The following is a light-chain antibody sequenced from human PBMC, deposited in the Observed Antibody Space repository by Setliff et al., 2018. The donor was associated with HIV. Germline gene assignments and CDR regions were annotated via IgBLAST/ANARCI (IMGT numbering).Light chain of an antibody. CDR3: SSYAGSNNV. V-gene: IGLV2-14*03. CDR1: SSDVGGFNY. CDR2: DVS. Sequence: QSALTQPVSVSGSPGQSITISCTGSSSDVGGFNYVSWYRQHPGKAPKLMIFDVSNRPSGVSNRFSGSKSGNTASLTVSGLQAEDEADYYCSSYAGSNNVFGTGTKVTVL. J-gene: IGLJ1*01.